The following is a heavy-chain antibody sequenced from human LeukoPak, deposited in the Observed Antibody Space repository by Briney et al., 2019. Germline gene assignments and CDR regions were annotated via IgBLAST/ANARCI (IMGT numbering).Heavy chain of an antibody. CDR2: IDPSDSYT. Sequence: GESLKISCKGSGYSFPNYWISWVRQMPGKGLDWMGRIDPSDSYTNYSPSFQGHVTISADKSISTAYLQWSSLKASDTAMYYCARSGREAMAFLDYWGQGTLVTVSS. V-gene: IGHV5-10-1*01. CDR1: GYSFPNYW. CDR3: ARSGREAMAFLDY. D-gene: IGHD5-18*01. J-gene: IGHJ4*02.